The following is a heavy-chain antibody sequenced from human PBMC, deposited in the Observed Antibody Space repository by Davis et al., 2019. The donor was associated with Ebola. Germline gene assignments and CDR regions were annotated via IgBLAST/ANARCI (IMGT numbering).Heavy chain of an antibody. V-gene: IGHV3-23*01. D-gene: IGHD3-10*01. J-gene: IGHJ4*02. CDR1: GFTFSIYA. Sequence: GRSLRLSCAASGFTFSIYAMTWVRRAPGKGLECVSGISGGGGSTYYADAVKGRFTISRDNSKNTLYLQMNSLTAEDTAVYYCAKIAGVSGFDDYWGQGTLVTVSS. CDR2: ISGGGGST. CDR3: AKIAGVSGFDDY.